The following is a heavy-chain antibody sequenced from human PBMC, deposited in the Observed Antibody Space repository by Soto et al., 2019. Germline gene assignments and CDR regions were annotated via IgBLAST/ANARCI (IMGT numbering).Heavy chain of an antibody. J-gene: IGHJ3*02. Sequence: GASVKVSCKASGFTFTSSAVQWVRQARGQRLERIGWIVVGSGNTNYAQKFQERVTITRDVSTSTAYMELSSLRSEDTAVYYCAADHGIAVAGDAFDIWGQGTMVTVSS. CDR2: IVVGSGNT. CDR1: GFTFTSSA. D-gene: IGHD6-19*01. CDR3: AADHGIAVAGDAFDI. V-gene: IGHV1-58*01.